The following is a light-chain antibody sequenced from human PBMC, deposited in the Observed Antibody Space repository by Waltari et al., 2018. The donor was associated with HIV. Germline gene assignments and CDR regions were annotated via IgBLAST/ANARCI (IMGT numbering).Light chain of an antibody. CDR2: RNN. Sequence: QSVLTPPPSASGTPGQRVTIPCSGSSSNIGSNYVYWYPQLPGTAPKLLIYRNNQRPSGVPDRFSGSKSGTSASLAISGLRSEDEADYYCAAWDDSLSGPGVFGGGTKLTVL. CDR1: SSNIGSNY. V-gene: IGLV1-47*01. J-gene: IGLJ3*02. CDR3: AAWDDSLSGPGV.